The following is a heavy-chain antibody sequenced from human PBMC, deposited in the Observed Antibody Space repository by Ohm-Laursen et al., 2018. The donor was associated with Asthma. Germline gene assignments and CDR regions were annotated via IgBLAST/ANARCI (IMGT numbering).Heavy chain of an antibody. D-gene: IGHD3-3*01. V-gene: IGHV3-48*01. CDR1: EFTFSLYS. CDR3: ARGMLISGVVITPYDN. J-gene: IGHJ4*02. CDR2: ISSSSSTI. Sequence: SLRLSCAASEFTFSLYSMNWVRQAPGKGLEWVSYISSSSSTIYYADSVKGRFTISRDNAKDSLYLQMNNLRAEDTAVYYCARGMLISGVVITPYDNWGQGILVNVSS.